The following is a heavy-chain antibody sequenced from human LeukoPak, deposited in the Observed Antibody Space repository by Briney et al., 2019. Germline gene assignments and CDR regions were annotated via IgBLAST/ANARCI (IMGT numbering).Heavy chain of an antibody. V-gene: IGHV3-43*02. D-gene: IGHD2/OR15-2a*01. CDR2: INADGGRT. J-gene: IGHJ6*02. CDR1: GFTFDGSA. CDR3: ATWAFYHGMDV. Sequence: GSLRLSSVASGFTFDGSAMHWVRQAPGKGLEWVSLINADGGRTYYADSVNGRFTISKDNSKNSLYLQMNSLRSEDSAVYYCATWAFYHGMDVWGQGTTVIVSS.